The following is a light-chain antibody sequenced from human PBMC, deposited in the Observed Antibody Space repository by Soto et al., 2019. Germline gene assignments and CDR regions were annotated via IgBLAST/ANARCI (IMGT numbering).Light chain of an antibody. CDR3: MQGTHWPWT. CDR2: QVS. J-gene: IGKJ1*01. V-gene: IGKV2-30*01. CDR1: QSLVYRNGNAY. Sequence: DAVLTQSPLSLPVTLGQPAAISCRSSQSLVYRNGNAYLIWFQQRPGQAPRRLIYQVSTRDAGVTERFSGSGSGTYFTLTISRVEAEDVGLYYCMQGTHWPWTCGQGTKAEIK.